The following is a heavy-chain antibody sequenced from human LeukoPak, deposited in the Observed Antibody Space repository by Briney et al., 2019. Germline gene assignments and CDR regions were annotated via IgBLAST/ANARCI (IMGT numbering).Heavy chain of an antibody. Sequence: PSETLSLTCTVPGYSISSGYYWGWIRQPPGKGLEWIGSIYHSGSTNYNPSLKSRVTISVDTSKNQFSLKLSSVTAADTAVYYCARDLDGSSGWFDYWGQGTLVSVSS. D-gene: IGHD6-19*01. CDR1: GYSISSGYY. CDR3: ARDLDGSSGWFDY. J-gene: IGHJ4*02. V-gene: IGHV4-38-2*02. CDR2: IYHSGST.